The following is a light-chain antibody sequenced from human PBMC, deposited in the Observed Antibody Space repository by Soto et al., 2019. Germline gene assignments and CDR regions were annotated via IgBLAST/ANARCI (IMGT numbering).Light chain of an antibody. CDR2: DAT. Sequence: EIVLTQSPATLSVSPGDGATLSCRASQSVRTSLAWYQQRPGQPPRLLIYDATNRATGIPDRFSGSGSGTDFTLTISGLEPEDFAVYYCQQRSNWPPLTFGGGTRVET. CDR3: QQRSNWPPLT. J-gene: IGKJ4*01. V-gene: IGKV3-11*01. CDR1: QSVRTS.